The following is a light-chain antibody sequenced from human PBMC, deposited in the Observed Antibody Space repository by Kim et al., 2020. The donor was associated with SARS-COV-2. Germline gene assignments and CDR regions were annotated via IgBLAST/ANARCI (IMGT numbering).Light chain of an antibody. CDR3: QQSYTFPYT. Sequence: SASIGDRVLITCRASQSVISFLDWYQQRPGKGPKPLIYAASSLQSGVPSRFSGSGSGTDFTLTISSLQPEDFATYYCQQSYTFPYTFGQGTKLEI. CDR2: AAS. V-gene: IGKV1-39*01. J-gene: IGKJ2*01. CDR1: QSVISF.